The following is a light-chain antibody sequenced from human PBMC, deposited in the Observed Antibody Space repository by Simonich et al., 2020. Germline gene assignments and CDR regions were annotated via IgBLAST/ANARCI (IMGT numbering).Light chain of an antibody. CDR1: QSVSSN. J-gene: IGKJ4*01. Sequence: EIVMTQSPATLSVSPGERATLSCRASQSVSSNLAWYQQKPGHAPRLLIYGASTSATGIPDRFSGSGSGTDFTLTISRLEPEDFAVYYCQQYGSSPLTFGGGTKVEIK. V-gene: IGKV3-20*01. CDR2: GAS. CDR3: QQYGSSPLT.